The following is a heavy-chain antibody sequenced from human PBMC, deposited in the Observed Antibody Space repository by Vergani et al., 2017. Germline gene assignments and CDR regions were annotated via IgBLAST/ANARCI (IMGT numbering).Heavy chain of an antibody. CDR1: GDNVSSNSTA. Sequence: QVQLHQSGPGLVKPSQTLSLTCAISGDNVSSNSTAWNWIRQSPSRGLEWLGRTYFMSKWYNDYAASVKSRMTINSDTSKNLFSLQLRSVTPEDTAVYYCAREDISLTVEGANYMDIWGKGTTVTVSS. CDR2: TYFMSKWYN. D-gene: IGHD3-22*01. V-gene: IGHV6-1*01. CDR3: AREDISLTVEGANYMDI. J-gene: IGHJ6*03.